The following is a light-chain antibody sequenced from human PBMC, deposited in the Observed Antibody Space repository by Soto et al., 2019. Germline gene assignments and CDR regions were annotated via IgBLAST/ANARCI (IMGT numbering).Light chain of an antibody. Sequence: DIQMTQSPSTLSGSVGDRVTITCRASQTISSWLAWYQQKPGKAPKLLIYKASTLKSGVPSRFSGSGSGTEFTLTISSLPPYDFATYYCQHYNSYSEAFGQGTKVELK. CDR3: QHYNSYSEA. CDR2: KAS. V-gene: IGKV1-5*03. CDR1: QTISSW. J-gene: IGKJ1*01.